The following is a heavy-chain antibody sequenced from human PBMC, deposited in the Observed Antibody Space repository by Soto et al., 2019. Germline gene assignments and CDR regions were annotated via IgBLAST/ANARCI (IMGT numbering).Heavy chain of an antibody. Sequence: GGSLRLSCTASGFTFGDYAMSWFRQAPGKGLEWVGFIRSKAYGGTTEYAASVKGRFTISRDDSKSIAYLQMNSLKTEDTAVYYCTRGRNLVYYYYDSSGYYFDYWGQGTLVTVSS. CDR3: TRGRNLVYYYYDSSGYYFDY. J-gene: IGHJ4*02. CDR2: IRSKAYGGTT. V-gene: IGHV3-49*03. D-gene: IGHD3-22*01. CDR1: GFTFGDYA.